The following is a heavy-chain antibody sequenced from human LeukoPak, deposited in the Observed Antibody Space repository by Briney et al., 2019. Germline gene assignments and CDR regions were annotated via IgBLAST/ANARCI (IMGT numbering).Heavy chain of an antibody. V-gene: IGHV1-8*01. Sequence: ASVKVSCKASGYTFTSYDINWVRQATGQGLEWMGWMNPNSGNTGYAQKFQGRVTMTRNTSISTAYMELSSLRSEDTAAYYCARVDSSGYYFVYWGQGTLVTVS. J-gene: IGHJ4*02. CDR1: GYTFTSYD. CDR3: ARVDSSGYYFVY. CDR2: MNPNSGNT. D-gene: IGHD3-22*01.